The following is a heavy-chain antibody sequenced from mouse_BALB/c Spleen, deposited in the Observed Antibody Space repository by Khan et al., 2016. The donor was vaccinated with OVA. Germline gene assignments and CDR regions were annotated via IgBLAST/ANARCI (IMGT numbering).Heavy chain of an antibody. CDR2: ISSGGDYT. J-gene: IGHJ3*01. CDR1: GFTISSYS. Sequence: EVELVESGGDLVKPGGSLKLSCAASGFTISSYSMSCVRQTLDKRLVWVASISSGGDYTYYPDSVKGRFTISRDNAKNTLYLQMSDLKTEATAMFYCAERLNWSIAYWGQGILVTVSA. V-gene: IGHV5-6*01. CDR3: AERLNWSIAY.